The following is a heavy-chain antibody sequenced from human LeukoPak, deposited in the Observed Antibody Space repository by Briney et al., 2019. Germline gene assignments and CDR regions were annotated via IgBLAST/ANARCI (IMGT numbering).Heavy chain of an antibody. Sequence: SETLSLTCAVYGGSFSGYYWSWIRQPPGKGPEWIGEINHSGSTNYNPSLKSRVTISVDTSKNQFSLKLSSVTAADTAVYYCARGRSVATTLRGFDYWGQGTLVTVSS. V-gene: IGHV4-34*01. CDR3: ARGRSVATTLRGFDY. CDR1: GGSFSGYY. D-gene: IGHD5-12*01. J-gene: IGHJ4*02. CDR2: INHSGST.